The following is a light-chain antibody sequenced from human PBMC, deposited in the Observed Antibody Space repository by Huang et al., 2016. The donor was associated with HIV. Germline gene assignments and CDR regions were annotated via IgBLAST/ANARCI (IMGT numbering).Light chain of an antibody. CDR1: QSVINN. J-gene: IGKJ3*01. V-gene: IGKV3-15*01. CDR3: QQYNNWPTT. Sequence: EIVMTQSPGTLSVSPGERATLSCRASQSVINNLAWYQQKPGQAPRLLIYGASLRATGLPARFSGSGSGTEFTLTISSLQSEDFAVYYCQQYNNWPTTFGPGTKVDIK. CDR2: GAS.